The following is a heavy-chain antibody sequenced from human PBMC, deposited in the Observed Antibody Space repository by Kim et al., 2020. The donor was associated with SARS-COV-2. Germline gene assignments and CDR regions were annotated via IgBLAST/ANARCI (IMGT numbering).Heavy chain of an antibody. J-gene: IGHJ5*01. CDR2: VYHSGRT. CDR3: ARVDHFSSSWFDS. V-gene: IGHV4-4*02. D-gene: IGHD6-13*01. CDR1: GGSIDTSHW. Sequence: SETLSLTCAVSGGSIDTSHWWSWVRQPPGKGLEWIGNVYHSGRTNSNPSLKSRLTISVDKSKNQFSLKLKSVTAADTAVYFCARVDHFSSSWFDSWGRGTLVTVSS.